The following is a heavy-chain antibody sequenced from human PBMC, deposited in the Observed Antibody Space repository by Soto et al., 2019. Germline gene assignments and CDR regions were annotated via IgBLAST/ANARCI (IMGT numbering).Heavy chain of an antibody. V-gene: IGHV3-9*01. J-gene: IGHJ4*02. CDR2: ITWNSNVI. CDR3: TRGGPDAFCVGGRCYFDY. D-gene: IGHD2-15*01. CDR1: GFTFDDFA. Sequence: EVQLVESGGGLVQPGRSLRLSCAASGFTFDDFAMHWVRRVPGKGLEWVSSITWNSNVIGYADSVKGRFSISRDNAKNSLYLQMNSLRPEDTAFYYCTRGGPDAFCVGGRCYFDYWGQGTLVTVSS.